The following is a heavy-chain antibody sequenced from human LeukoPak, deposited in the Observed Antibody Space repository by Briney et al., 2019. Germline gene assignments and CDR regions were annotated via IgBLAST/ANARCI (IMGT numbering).Heavy chain of an antibody. V-gene: IGHV3-23*01. CDR3: AKDFVYGSRFPRPLDY. CDR2: ISNGGTNT. J-gene: IGHJ4*02. D-gene: IGHD3-3*01. Sequence: PGGSLRLSCSTSGVTFSGYSMNWVRRAPGRGLEWVSGISNGGTNTYYTDSVKGRFTISRDNSRNTLYLQMNSLRADDTARYYCAKDFVYGSRFPRPLDYWGQGTLVTVSS. CDR1: GVTFSGYS.